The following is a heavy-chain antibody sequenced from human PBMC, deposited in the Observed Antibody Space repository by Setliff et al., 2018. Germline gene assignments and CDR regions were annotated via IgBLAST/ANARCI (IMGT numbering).Heavy chain of an antibody. D-gene: IGHD4-17*01. CDR3: ARHRRPDYGDFISWYFDL. CDR1: NFSISSGYY. Sequence: SETLSLTCDVSNFSISSGYYWGWVRQPPGKGLEWIATIYYGGGTYYNPSLKSRVTISLDMSKNQFSLRLNSLTAADMAVYFCARHRRPDYGDFISWYFDLWGRGTLVTVSS. V-gene: IGHV4-38-2*01. J-gene: IGHJ2*01. CDR2: IYYGGGT.